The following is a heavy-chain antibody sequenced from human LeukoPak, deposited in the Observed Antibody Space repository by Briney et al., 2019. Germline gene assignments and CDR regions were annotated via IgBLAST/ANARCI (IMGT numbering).Heavy chain of an antibody. CDR1: GFTFSSYS. J-gene: IGHJ4*02. V-gene: IGHV3-21*01. CDR3: ARHFPPDYGDYYFDY. Sequence: TGGSLRLSCAASGFTFSSYSMNWVRQAPGRGLEWVSSISSSSRYIYYADSVKGRFTISRDNAKNSLYLQMNSLRAEDTAVYYCARHFPPDYGDYYFDYWGQGTLVTVSS. D-gene: IGHD4-17*01. CDR2: ISSSSRYI.